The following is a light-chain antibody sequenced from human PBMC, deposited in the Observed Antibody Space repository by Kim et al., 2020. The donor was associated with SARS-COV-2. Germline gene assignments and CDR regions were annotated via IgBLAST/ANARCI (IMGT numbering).Light chain of an antibody. CDR1: PGLGVSP. J-gene: IGKJ2*01. CDR3: QQYGASPPYT. CDR2: GTS. V-gene: IGKV3-20*01. Sequence: STGATATLTCRASPGLGVSPLDWFQHKPAPPPRLLLYGTSSWATGTPDRFRGSGSGTDFTLTINRLEPEDFAVYYCQQYGASPPYTFGQGTKLEI.